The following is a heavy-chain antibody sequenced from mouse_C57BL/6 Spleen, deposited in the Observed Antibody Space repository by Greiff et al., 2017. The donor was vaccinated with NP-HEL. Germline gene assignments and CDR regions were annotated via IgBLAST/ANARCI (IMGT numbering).Heavy chain of an antibody. CDR1: GYTFTSYW. V-gene: IGHV1-72*01. J-gene: IGHJ1*03. CDR3: ARDPPYMTTVGRYFEV. Sequence: QVQLQQPGAELVKPGASVKLSCKASGYTFTSYWMHWVKQRPGRGLEWIGRIDPNSGGTKYNEKFKSKATLTVDKPSSTAYMQLSSLTSADSAVYYGARDPPYMTTVGRYFEVGGTGTTVTVSS. D-gene: IGHD1-1*01. CDR2: IDPNSGGT.